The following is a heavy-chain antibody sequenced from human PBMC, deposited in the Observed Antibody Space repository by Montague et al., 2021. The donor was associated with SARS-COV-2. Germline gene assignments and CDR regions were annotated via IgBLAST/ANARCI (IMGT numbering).Heavy chain of an antibody. D-gene: IGHD2-2*01. CDR2: VYHTGST. J-gene: IGHJ5*02. V-gene: IGHV4-4*02. CDR3: ARGVAVVDGDDGKIRDYSWFDA. Sequence: SETLSLTCAVSGDSISSRSWWSWVRQSPGEGLEWIADVYHTGSTNYNASLASRASLSVAKSNHQSSLRLSSVTAADTAVYFCARGVAVVDGDDGKIRDYSWFDAWGQGILVTVSS. CDR1: GDSISSRSW.